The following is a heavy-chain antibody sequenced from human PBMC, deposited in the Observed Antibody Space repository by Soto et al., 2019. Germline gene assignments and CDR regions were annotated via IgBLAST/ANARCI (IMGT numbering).Heavy chain of an antibody. CDR3: ARDISVGSGSYYNNYYYGMDV. CDR1: GFTFSSYS. Sequence: GGSLRLSCAASGFTFSSYSMNWVRQAPGKGLEWVSSISSSSSYIYYADSVKGRFTISRDNAKNSLYLQMNSLRAEDTAVYYCARDISVGSGSYYNNYYYGMDVWGQGTTVTVSS. J-gene: IGHJ6*02. D-gene: IGHD3-10*01. V-gene: IGHV3-21*01. CDR2: ISSSSSYI.